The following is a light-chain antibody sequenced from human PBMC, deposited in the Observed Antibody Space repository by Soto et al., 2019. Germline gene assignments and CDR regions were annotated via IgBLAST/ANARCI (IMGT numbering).Light chain of an antibody. CDR2: GVT. J-gene: IGLJ1*01. CDR1: SSDIGAYNY. Sequence: QYALTQPASVSGSPGQSITISCTGTSSDIGAYNYVSWYQQYPGKAPKLMIYGVTNRPSGVSNRFSGSKTGNTASLPISGLQAEDEADYYCFSHRSGDSHVFGTGTKVTVL. CDR3: FSHRSGDSHV. V-gene: IGLV2-14*01.